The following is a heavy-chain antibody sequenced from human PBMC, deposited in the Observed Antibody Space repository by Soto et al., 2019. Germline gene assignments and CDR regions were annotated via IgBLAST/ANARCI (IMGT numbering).Heavy chain of an antibody. Sequence: SGPTLVNPTQTLTLTCTFSGFSLSTSGMCVSWIRQPPGKALEWLALIDWDDDKYYSTSLKTRLTISKDTSKNQAVLTMTNMDPVDTATYYCARIASGGSCYSNYYGMDVWGQGTTVTVSS. CDR3: ARIASGGSCYSNYYGMDV. D-gene: IGHD2-15*01. CDR2: IDWDDDK. V-gene: IGHV2-70*01. J-gene: IGHJ6*02. CDR1: GFSLSTSGMC.